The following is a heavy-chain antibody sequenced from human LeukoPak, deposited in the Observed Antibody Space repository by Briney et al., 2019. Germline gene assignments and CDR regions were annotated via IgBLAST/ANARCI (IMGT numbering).Heavy chain of an antibody. Sequence: GGSLRLSCAASGFTFSSYGMHWVRQAPGKGLEGVAVIWYDGSNKYYADSVKGRFTISRDNAKNSLYLQMNSLRAEDTAVYYCARDPVAGHFDYWGQGTLVTVSS. CDR3: ARDPVAGHFDY. CDR1: GFTFSSYG. D-gene: IGHD6-19*01. CDR2: IWYDGSNK. V-gene: IGHV3-33*01. J-gene: IGHJ4*02.